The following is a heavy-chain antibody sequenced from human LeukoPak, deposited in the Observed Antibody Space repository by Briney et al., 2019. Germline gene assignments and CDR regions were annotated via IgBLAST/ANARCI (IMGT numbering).Heavy chain of an antibody. J-gene: IGHJ3*02. D-gene: IGHD3-22*01. Sequence: GGSLRLSCAASGFTFSSYAMSWVRQAPGKGLGWVSAISGSGGSTYYADSVKGRFTISRDNSKNTLYLQMNSLRAEDTAVYYCAKPHDSSGYYPKKLNAFDIWGQGTKVTVSS. CDR2: ISGSGGST. CDR3: AKPHDSSGYYPKKLNAFDI. V-gene: IGHV3-23*01. CDR1: GFTFSSYA.